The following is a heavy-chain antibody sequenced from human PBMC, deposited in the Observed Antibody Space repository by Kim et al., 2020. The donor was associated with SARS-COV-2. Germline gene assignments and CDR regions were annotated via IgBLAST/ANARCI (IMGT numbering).Heavy chain of an antibody. V-gene: IGHV1-3*01. CDR3: ARIHGVVGVGHGARFGELGPAFDP. CDR1: GYTFTSYA. J-gene: IGHJ5*02. CDR2: INAGNGNT. D-gene: IGHD3-10*01. Sequence: ASVKVSCKASGYTFTSYAMHWVRQAPGQRLEWMGWINAGNGNTKYSQKFQGRVTITRDTSASTAYMELSSLRSEDTAVYYCARIHGVVGVGHGARFGELGPAFDPWGQGTLVTVSS.